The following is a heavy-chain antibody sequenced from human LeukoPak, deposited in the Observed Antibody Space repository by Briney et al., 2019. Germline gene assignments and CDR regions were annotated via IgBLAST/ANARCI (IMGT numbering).Heavy chain of an antibody. Sequence: SETLSLTCSVSGGSISSSSSYWGWIRQPPGKGLEWIGSIYYSGSSFDNPALKSRVTISVDTSKNQFSLRLSSVTAADTAVYYCARDWGVSARPGYMDVWGKGTTVTVSS. CDR3: ARDWGVSARPGYMDV. J-gene: IGHJ6*03. D-gene: IGHD6-6*01. V-gene: IGHV4-39*07. CDR2: IYYSGSS. CDR1: GGSISSSSSY.